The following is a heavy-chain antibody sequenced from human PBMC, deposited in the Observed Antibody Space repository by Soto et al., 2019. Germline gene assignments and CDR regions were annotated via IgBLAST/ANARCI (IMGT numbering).Heavy chain of an antibody. V-gene: IGHV1-69*01. J-gene: IGHJ6*02. Sequence: QVQLVQSGAEVKKPGSSVKVSCKASGGTFSSYAISWVRQAPGQGLEWMGGIIPIFGTANYAQKFQGRVTITADESTSTAYMELRSLRSEDTAVYYCARNLAMTCSRSHYYYGMDVWGQGTTVTVSS. D-gene: IGHD5-18*01. CDR3: ARNLAMTCSRSHYYYGMDV. CDR1: GGTFSSYA. CDR2: IIPIFGTA.